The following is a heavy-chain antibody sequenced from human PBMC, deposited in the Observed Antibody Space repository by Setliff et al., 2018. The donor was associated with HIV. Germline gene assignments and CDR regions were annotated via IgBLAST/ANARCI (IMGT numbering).Heavy chain of an antibody. D-gene: IGHD2-15*01. CDR2: ISPSSTII. CDR3: ARDFCGSSCSSGYGYFDH. V-gene: IGHV3-48*01. CDR1: GFTFSSYG. Sequence: GGSLRLSCAASGFTFSSYGMHWVRQAPGKGLEWVSYISPSSTIIYYPDSVKGRFTTSRDNARNSLYLEMNSLRADDTAVYYCARDFCGSSCSSGYGYFDHRGQGTLVTVSS. J-gene: IGHJ4*02.